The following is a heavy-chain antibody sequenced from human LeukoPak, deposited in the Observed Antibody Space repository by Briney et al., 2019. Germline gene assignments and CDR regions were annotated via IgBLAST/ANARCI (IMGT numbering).Heavy chain of an antibody. J-gene: IGHJ4*02. Sequence: ASVKVSXKASGYTFTSYDINWVRQATGQGLEWMGWMNPNSGNTGYAQKFQGRVTMTRNTSISTAYMELSSLRSEDTAVYYCARGARGYCSGGSCLYDYWGQGTLVTASS. CDR2: MNPNSGNT. V-gene: IGHV1-8*01. D-gene: IGHD2-15*01. CDR1: GYTFTSYD. CDR3: ARGARGYCSGGSCLYDY.